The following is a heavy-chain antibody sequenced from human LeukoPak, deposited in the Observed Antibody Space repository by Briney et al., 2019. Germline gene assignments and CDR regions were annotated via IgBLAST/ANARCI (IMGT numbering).Heavy chain of an antibody. CDR2: ISSSGSTI. CDR3: ARSTAVAGEYYFDY. J-gene: IGHJ4*02. CDR1: GVTFSSYE. Sequence: GGSLRLSCAASGVTFSSYEMNWVRQAPGKGLDWASYISSSGSTIYYADSVKGRFTISRDNAKNSLYLQMNSLRAEDTAVYYCARSTAVAGEYYFDYWGQGTLVTVSS. D-gene: IGHD6-19*01. V-gene: IGHV3-48*03.